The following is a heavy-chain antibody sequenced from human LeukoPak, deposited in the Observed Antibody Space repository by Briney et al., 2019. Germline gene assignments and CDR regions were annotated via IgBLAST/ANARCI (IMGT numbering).Heavy chain of an antibody. V-gene: IGHV3-23*01. CDR3: AKRLRDYGGYYYYMDV. J-gene: IGHJ6*03. CDR1: GFTFSSYA. CDR2: ISGSGGST. D-gene: IGHD4-23*01. Sequence: GGSLRLSCAASGFTFSSYAMSWVRQAPGEGLEWVSAISGSGGSTYYADSVKGRFTISRDNSKNTLYLQMNSLRAEDTAVYYCAKRLRDYGGYYYYMDVWGKGTTVTVSS.